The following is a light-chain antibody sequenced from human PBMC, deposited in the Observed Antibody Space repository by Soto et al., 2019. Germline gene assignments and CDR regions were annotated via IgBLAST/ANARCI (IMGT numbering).Light chain of an antibody. CDR1: SSDVGGYNS. CDR2: DVT. V-gene: IGLV2-11*03. Sequence: SCSPGQSVTISCSGTSSDVGGYNSVSWYQQFPGKAPKLMIYDVTKRPSGVPDRFSGSKSGNTASLTISGLQAEDEADYYCCSYAASYTLVFGGGTKVTVL. CDR3: CSYAASYTLV. J-gene: IGLJ2*01.